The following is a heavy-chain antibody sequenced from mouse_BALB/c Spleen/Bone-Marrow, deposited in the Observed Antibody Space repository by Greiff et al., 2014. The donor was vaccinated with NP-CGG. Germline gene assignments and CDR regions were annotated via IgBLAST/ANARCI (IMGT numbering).Heavy chain of an antibody. CDR1: GYTFSSYW. V-gene: IGHV1-9*01. D-gene: IGHD1-2*01. J-gene: IGHJ2*01. CDR2: ILPGSGNT. Sequence: QVQLQQSXAELMKPGASVKISCEATGYTFSSYWIEWVKQRPGHGLEWIGEILPGSGNTNYNENFKGKATFTADTSSNTAYMQLSSLTSEDSAVYYCARRLLYYFDYWGQGTTLTVSS. CDR3: ARRLLYYFDY.